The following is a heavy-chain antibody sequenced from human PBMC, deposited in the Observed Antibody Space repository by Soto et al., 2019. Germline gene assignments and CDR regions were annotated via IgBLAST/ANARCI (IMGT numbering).Heavy chain of an antibody. V-gene: IGHV3-23*01. CDR2: ISGSGGST. J-gene: IGHJ4*02. CDR3: ASHYDSSGYYYFDY. Sequence: PGGSLRLSCAASGFTFSSYAMSWVRQAPGKGLEWVSAISGSGGSTYYADSVKGRFTISRDNSKNTLYLQMNSLRAEDTAVYYCASHYDSSGYYYFDYWGQGTLVTVS. CDR1: GFTFSSYA. D-gene: IGHD3-22*01.